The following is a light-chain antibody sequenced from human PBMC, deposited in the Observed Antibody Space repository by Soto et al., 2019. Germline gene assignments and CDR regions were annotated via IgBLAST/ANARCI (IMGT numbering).Light chain of an antibody. CDR3: SSYAGSSTLVV. Sequence: QSALTQPASVSGSPGQSITISCTGTRSDIGAYNFVSWYQQHPGKAPKLMIYDVSIRPSGVSHRFSGSKPGNTASLTISGLQAEDESDYYCSSYAGSSTLVVFGGGTQLTVL. V-gene: IGLV2-14*01. CDR2: DVS. J-gene: IGLJ2*01. CDR1: RSDIGAYNF.